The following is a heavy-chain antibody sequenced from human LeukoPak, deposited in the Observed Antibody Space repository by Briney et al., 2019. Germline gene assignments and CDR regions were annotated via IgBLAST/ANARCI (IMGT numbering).Heavy chain of an antibody. Sequence: SVKVSCKASGGTFSSYAISWVRQAPGQGLEWMGGIIPIFGTANYAQKFQGRVTITADESTSTAYMELSSLRSEDTAVYYCARVRDSSSWYRVYYFDYWGQGTLVTVSS. CDR1: GGTFSSYA. V-gene: IGHV1-69*01. D-gene: IGHD6-13*01. CDR2: IIPIFGTA. J-gene: IGHJ4*02. CDR3: ARVRDSSSWYRVYYFDY.